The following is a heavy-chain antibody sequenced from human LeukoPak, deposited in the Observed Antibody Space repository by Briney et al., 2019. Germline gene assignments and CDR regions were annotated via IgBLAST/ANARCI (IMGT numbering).Heavy chain of an antibody. Sequence: GGSLRLSCAASGFTFSSYSMNWVRQAPGKGLEWVSSISSSSSYIYYADSVKGRFTISRDNAKNSLYLQMNSLRAEDTALYYCARDMVGATGKFGYWGQGTLVTVSS. D-gene: IGHD1-26*01. CDR3: ARDMVGATGKFGY. J-gene: IGHJ4*02. V-gene: IGHV3-21*04. CDR2: ISSSSSYI. CDR1: GFTFSSYS.